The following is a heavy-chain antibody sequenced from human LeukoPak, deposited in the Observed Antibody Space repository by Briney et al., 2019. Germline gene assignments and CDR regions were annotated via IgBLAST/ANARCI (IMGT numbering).Heavy chain of an antibody. D-gene: IGHD2-21*02. CDR1: GFTFSGYA. V-gene: IGHV3-74*01. Sequence: TGGSLRLSCAASGFTFSGYAMHWVRHAPGNGLVWVSRIKSDGSITSYADSVMGRFTISRDNARNTLFLEMNSLRAEDSAVYYCARDGFLGPVTAYLDYWGQGTPVTVSS. CDR2: IKSDGSIT. J-gene: IGHJ4*02. CDR3: ARDGFLGPVTAYLDY.